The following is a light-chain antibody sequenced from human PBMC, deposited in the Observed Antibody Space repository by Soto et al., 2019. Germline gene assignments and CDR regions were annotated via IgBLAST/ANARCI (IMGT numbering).Light chain of an antibody. J-gene: IGLJ2*01. Sequence: QSALTQPASVSGSPGQSITISCTGTSSDVGGYNFVSWHQQHPGKAPKLMIYEVSNRPSGVSNRFSGSKSVNTASLTISGLQAGDEADYYCRSYTTSSTVVFGGGTQLTVL. CDR3: RSYTTSSTVV. V-gene: IGLV2-14*01. CDR1: SSDVGGYNF. CDR2: EVS.